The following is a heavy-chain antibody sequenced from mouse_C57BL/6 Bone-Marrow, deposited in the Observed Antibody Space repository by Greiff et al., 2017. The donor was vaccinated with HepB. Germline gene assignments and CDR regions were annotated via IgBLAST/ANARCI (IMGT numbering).Heavy chain of an antibody. CDR1: GYTFTSYW. V-gene: IGHV1-61*01. J-gene: IGHJ4*01. CDR2: IYPSDSET. D-gene: IGHD1-1*01. Sequence: QVQLQQPGAELVRPGSSVKLSCKASGYTFTSYWMDWVKQRPGQGLEWIGNIYPSDSETHYNQKFKDKATLTVDKSSSTAYMQLSSLTSEDSAVYYGARRTTVVAHYAMDYWGQGTSVTVSS. CDR3: ARRTTVVAHYAMDY.